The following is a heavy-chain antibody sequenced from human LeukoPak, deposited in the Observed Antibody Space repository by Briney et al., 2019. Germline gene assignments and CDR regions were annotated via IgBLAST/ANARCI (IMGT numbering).Heavy chain of an antibody. CDR3: ARVNLVCSDTLWFGELLCPNYYYYYMDV. V-gene: IGHV3-7*01. CDR2: IKQDGSEK. CDR1: GFTFSSYW. J-gene: IGHJ6*03. D-gene: IGHD3-10*01. Sequence: GGSLRLSCAASGFTFSSYWMSWVRQAPGKGLEWVANIKQDGSEKYYVDSVKGRFTISRDNAKNSLYLQMNSLRAEDTAVYYCARVNLVCSDTLWFGELLCPNYYYYYMDVWGKGTTVTISS.